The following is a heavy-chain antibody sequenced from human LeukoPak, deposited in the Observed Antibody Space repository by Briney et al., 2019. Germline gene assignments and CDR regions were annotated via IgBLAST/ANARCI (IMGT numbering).Heavy chain of an antibody. V-gene: IGHV3-49*04. CDR1: GFTFGDYA. CDR2: IRSKAYGGTT. D-gene: IGHD3-3*01. J-gene: IGHJ4*02. Sequence: GGSLRLSCTASGFTFGDYAMCWVRQAPGKGLEWVGFIRSKAYGGTTEYAASVKGRFTISRDDSKSIAYLQMNSLKTEDTAVYYCTRAHYDFWSGDYWGQGTLVTVSS. CDR3: TRAHYDFWSGDY.